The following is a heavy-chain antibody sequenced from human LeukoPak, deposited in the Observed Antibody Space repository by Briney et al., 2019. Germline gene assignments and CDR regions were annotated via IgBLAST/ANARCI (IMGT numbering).Heavy chain of an antibody. Sequence: PSETLSLTCAVYGGSFSGYYWSWIRQPPGKGLEWIGEINHSGSTNYNPSLKSRVTISVDTSKNQFSLKLSSVTAADTAVYYCARVSRESYRPFYYFDYWGQGTLVTVSS. CDR1: GGSFSGYY. CDR3: ARVSRESYRPFYYFDY. CDR2: INHSGST. V-gene: IGHV4-34*01. D-gene: IGHD5-18*01. J-gene: IGHJ4*02.